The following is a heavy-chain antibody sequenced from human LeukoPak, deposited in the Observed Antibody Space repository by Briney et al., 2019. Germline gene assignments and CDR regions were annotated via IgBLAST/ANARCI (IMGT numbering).Heavy chain of an antibody. V-gene: IGHV3-48*01. CDR3: AKETSSGNFVTIDC. Sequence: GGSLRLSCAASGFTFSTYNMNWVRQAPGKGLEWVSHITSSSSNIYYADSVKGRFTISRDNSKNTLYLQMNSLRAEDTAVYYCAKETSSGNFVTIDCWGQGTLVTVSS. CDR1: GFTFSTYN. CDR2: ITSSSSNI. D-gene: IGHD1-26*01. J-gene: IGHJ4*02.